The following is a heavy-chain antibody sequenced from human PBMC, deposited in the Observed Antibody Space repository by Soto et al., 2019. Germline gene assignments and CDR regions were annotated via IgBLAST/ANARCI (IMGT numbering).Heavy chain of an antibody. CDR3: ARDHRYSSSFFDS. J-gene: IGHJ4*02. V-gene: IGHV1-18*01. CDR2: ISAYNGNT. Sequence: QVRLVLSGDELKKPGASMKVSCKASGYAFSDQGISWVRQAPGQGLEWIGWISAYNGNTNYAQKFQGRVTVTTDASTATAYMEVRSLTSDATAVYYCARDHRYSSSFFDSWSQGTLITVSS. D-gene: IGHD6-6*01. CDR1: GYAFSDQG.